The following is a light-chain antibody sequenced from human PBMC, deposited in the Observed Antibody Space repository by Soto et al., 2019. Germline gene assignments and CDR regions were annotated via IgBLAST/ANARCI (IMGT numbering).Light chain of an antibody. J-gene: IGKJ5*01. Sequence: VMRLSPATLSVSPGERATLSCRASRNVGSTYLAWYQQKPGQAPRLLIYGASSRATGIPDRFSGTVSGTDFTLTISRLEPEDFAVYYCQQYGRSPITFGQGTRLEIK. CDR2: GAS. V-gene: IGKV3-20*01. CDR3: QQYGRSPIT. CDR1: RNVGSTY.